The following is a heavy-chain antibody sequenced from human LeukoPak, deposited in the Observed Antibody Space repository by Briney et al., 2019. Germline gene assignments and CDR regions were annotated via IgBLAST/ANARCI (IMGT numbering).Heavy chain of an antibody. J-gene: IGHJ6*03. CDR1: GYTFTGYY. CDR2: INPNSGGT. D-gene: IGHD2-2*01. CDR3: ARSEDPGYCSSTSCYLDYYYYMDV. Sequence: ASVKVSCKASGYTFTGYYMHWARQAPGQGLEGMGWINPNSGGTNYAQKFQGRVTMTRDTSISTAYMELSRLRSGDTAVYYCARSEDPGYCSSTSCYLDYYYYMDVWGKGTTVTVSS. V-gene: IGHV1-2*02.